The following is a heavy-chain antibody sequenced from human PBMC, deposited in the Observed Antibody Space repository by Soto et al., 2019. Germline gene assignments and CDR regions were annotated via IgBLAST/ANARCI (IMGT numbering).Heavy chain of an antibody. CDR1: GFTFGPFW. CDR3: PRDRGYPHSFHL. J-gene: IGHJ3*01. Sequence: GGSLRLSCAASGFTFGPFWMHWVRQAPGKGLVWLSHINSDGSTIVYADSVKGRFTISRHNANNKLYLQMNSLRVEDTPVYYCPRDRGYPHSFHLSGQGTWVTLSS. D-gene: IGHD3-10*01. CDR2: INSDGSTI. V-gene: IGHV3-74*01.